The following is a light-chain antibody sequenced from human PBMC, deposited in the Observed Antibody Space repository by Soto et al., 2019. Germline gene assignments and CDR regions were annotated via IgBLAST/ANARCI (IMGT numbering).Light chain of an antibody. J-gene: IGLJ2*01. Sequence: QSVLTQPPSASGTPGQRVTISCSGSSSNIGSNTVNWYQQLPGTAPKLLINSNNQRPSGVPDRFSGSKSGTSASLAISGLQSEDEADYYCAAWDDSLNGPVFGGGTMLTVL. CDR3: AAWDDSLNGPV. V-gene: IGLV1-44*01. CDR2: SNN. CDR1: SSNIGSNT.